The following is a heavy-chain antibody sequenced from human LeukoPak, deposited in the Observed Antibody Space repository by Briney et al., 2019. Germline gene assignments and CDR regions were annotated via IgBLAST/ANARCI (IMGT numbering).Heavy chain of an antibody. CDR2: ISGNGGST. CDR1: GFTFSSYA. CDR3: AKHPLRLYSSSSGYFDY. Sequence: GGSLRLSCAASGFTFSSYAMHWVRQAPGKGLEYVSVISGNGGSTYYANSVKGRFTISRDNSKNTLYLQMNSLRAEDTAVYYCAKHPLRLYSSSSGYFDYWGQGTLVTVSS. D-gene: IGHD6-6*01. V-gene: IGHV3-64*01. J-gene: IGHJ4*02.